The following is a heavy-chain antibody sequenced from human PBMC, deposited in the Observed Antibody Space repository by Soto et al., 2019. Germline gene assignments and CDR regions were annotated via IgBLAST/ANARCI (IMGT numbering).Heavy chain of an antibody. CDR1: GGTFNNYA. D-gene: IGHD3-10*01. Sequence: QVLLVQSGPEVKKPGSSVKVSCTASGGTFNNYAINWVRQAPGKGLEWMGGIIPTFGTGNHAQKFQGRVTIPGDKSTTTAYMELNSLRSEDTAIYYCASFDGTLVRGGRSSPYEMDVWGQGTTVIVSS. CDR2: IIPTFGTG. CDR3: ASFDGTLVRGGRSSPYEMDV. V-gene: IGHV1-69*06. J-gene: IGHJ6*02.